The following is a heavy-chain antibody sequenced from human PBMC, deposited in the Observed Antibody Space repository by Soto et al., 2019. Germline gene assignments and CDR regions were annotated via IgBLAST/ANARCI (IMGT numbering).Heavy chain of an antibody. V-gene: IGHV5-51*01. J-gene: IGHJ4*02. CDR1: GYTFTNYW. D-gene: IGHD6-19*01. CDR2: IWPADPAA. Sequence: PGESLKISCKGSGYTFTNYWIAWVRQMPGTGLEFLGIIWPADPAARYSPSFQGQVTISADKSISTAYLQWSSLRASDTAIYFCARQEQITPGLHSGGNYYFDSWGQGTLVTVSS. CDR3: ARQEQITPGLHSGGNYYFDS.